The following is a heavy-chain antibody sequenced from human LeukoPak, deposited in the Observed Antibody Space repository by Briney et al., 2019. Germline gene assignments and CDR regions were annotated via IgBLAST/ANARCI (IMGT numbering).Heavy chain of an antibody. Sequence: SVKVSCKASGGTFSSYAISWVRQAPGQGLEWMGRIIPILGIANYAQKFQGRVTITADKSTSTAYMELSSLRSEDTAVYYCARAVFLGYCSSTSRPRPFDYWGQGTLVTVSS. CDR2: IIPILGIA. CDR3: ARAVFLGYCSSTSRPRPFDY. V-gene: IGHV1-69*04. CDR1: GGTFSSYA. D-gene: IGHD2-2*01. J-gene: IGHJ4*02.